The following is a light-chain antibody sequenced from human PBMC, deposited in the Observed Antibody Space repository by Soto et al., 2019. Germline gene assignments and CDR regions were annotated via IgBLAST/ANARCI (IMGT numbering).Light chain of an antibody. CDR1: QTISSNY. CDR3: QQYGSWT. CDR2: GTS. V-gene: IGKV3-20*01. J-gene: IGKJ1*01. Sequence: EIVLTQSPGTLSVSPGERATLSCRASQTISSNYLAWYQQKPGQAPSLLIYGTSSRATGIPDRLSGSGSGTDFTLTISRLEPADSAIYYCQQYGSWTFGQGTKVEIK.